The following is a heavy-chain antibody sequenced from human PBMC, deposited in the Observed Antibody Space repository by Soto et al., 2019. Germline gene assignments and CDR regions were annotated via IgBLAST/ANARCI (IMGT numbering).Heavy chain of an antibody. J-gene: IGHJ3*01. CDR3: ARDLRGHYGP. CDR2: VSGSSSYI. Sequence: EVQLTESGGGLVKPGGSLRLSCEGSGFKFRNFNMIWVRQAPGKGLEWVSSVSGSSSYIYYADSVKGRFTVSRDNANNLVFLQMNGLRPEDTAMYYCARDLRGHYGPCGQGTIVTVSS. D-gene: IGHD4-17*01. CDR1: GFKFRNFN. V-gene: IGHV3-21*06.